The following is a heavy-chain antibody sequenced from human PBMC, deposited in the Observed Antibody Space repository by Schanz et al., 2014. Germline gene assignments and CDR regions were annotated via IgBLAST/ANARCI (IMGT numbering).Heavy chain of an antibody. CDR2: ISYDGSLK. CDR1: GFTFSSYA. D-gene: IGHD3-3*01. V-gene: IGHV3-30-3*01. Sequence: VQLVESGGGLVQPGGSLRLSCAASGFTFSSYAVDWIRQAPGQGLEWVSFISYDGSLKSYLDSVKGRFTISRDNSKNTLFLEMSSLRVEDTAVYYCARDLVSYHDFWSGQETGDRAFDLWGQGTMITVSP. CDR3: ARDLVSYHDFWSGQETGDRAFDL. J-gene: IGHJ3*01.